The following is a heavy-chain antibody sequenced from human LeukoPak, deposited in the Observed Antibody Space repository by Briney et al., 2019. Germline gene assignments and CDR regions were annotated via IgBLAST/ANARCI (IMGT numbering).Heavy chain of an antibody. D-gene: IGHD3-3*01. CDR2: INHSGST. V-gene: IGHV4-34*01. J-gene: IGHJ4*02. Sequence: SETLSLTCAVYGGSFSGYYWSWIRQPPGKGLEWIGEINHSGSTNYKPSLKSRVTISVDTSKNQFSLKLSSVTAADTAVYYCARGYDFWSGYYHWYYFDYWGQGTLVTVSS. CDR1: GGSFSGYY. CDR3: ARGYDFWSGYYHWYYFDY.